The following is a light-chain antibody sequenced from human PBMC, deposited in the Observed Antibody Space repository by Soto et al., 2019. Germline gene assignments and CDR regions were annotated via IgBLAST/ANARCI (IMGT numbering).Light chain of an antibody. CDR1: QGIGDD. CDR3: LQHNTSPWT. V-gene: IGKV1-17*01. J-gene: IGKJ1*01. CDR2: AAS. Sequence: DIQMTQSPSSLSASVGDRVIITCRASQGIGDDLGWYQQKPGKAPKRLIYAASSLQSGVTSRFSGSGSGTDFTLTSSSLQPDDFASYYCLQHNTSPWTFGPGTKVEVK.